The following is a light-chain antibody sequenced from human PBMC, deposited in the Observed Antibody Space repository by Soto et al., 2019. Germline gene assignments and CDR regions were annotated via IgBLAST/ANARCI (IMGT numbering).Light chain of an antibody. Sequence: EFVVTQSPATLSLSPGERATLSCRASQSVSNYLTWYQQKPGQAPRLLIYDASNRATGIPARFSGSGSGTDLTLTISSLEPEDFAVYYCQQRANWPPWTFGQGTKVDI. CDR1: QSVSNY. CDR2: DAS. J-gene: IGKJ1*01. V-gene: IGKV3-11*01. CDR3: QQRANWPPWT.